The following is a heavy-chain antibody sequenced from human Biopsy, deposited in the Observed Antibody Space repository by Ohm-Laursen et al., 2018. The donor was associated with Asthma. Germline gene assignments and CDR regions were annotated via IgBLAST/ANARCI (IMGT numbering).Heavy chain of an antibody. CDR1: GGTFNTYV. D-gene: IGHD2-2*01. V-gene: IGHV1-69*01. CDR3: ARKAGSCISRTCYSLDL. CDR2: INAVFGTT. J-gene: IGHJ5*02. Sequence: SSVKVSCKSLGGTFNTYVIGWARQAPGEGIEWMGGINAVFGTTTYPQKFQDRVTITADDSTSTVYMELSSLRSEDTAVYYCARKAGSCISRTCYSLDLWGQGTLVTVSS.